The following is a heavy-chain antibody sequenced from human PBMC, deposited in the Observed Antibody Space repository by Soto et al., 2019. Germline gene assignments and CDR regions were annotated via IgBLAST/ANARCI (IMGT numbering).Heavy chain of an antibody. CDR1: GGTFSSYA. CDR3: ARGKTHYYGSGSYGWFDP. Sequence: QVQLVQSGAEVKKPASSVKVSCKGSGGTFSSYAISWVRQAPGQGLEWMGGIIPIFGTANYAQKFQGRVAITADESTSTAYMELSSLRSEDTAVYYCARGKTHYYGSGSYGWFDPWGQGTLVTVSS. J-gene: IGHJ5*02. D-gene: IGHD3-10*01. CDR2: IIPIFGTA. V-gene: IGHV1-69*01.